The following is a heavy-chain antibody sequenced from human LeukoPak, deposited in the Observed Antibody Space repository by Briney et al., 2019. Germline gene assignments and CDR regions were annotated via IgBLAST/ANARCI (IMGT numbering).Heavy chain of an antibody. J-gene: IGHJ4*02. CDR1: GYTLTELS. CDR3: AARHPAAGTTRFDY. V-gene: IGHV1-24*01. CDR2: FDPEDGET. D-gene: IGHD6-13*01. Sequence: ASVKVSCKVSGYTLTELSMHWVRQAPGKGLEWMGGFDPEDGETIYAQKFQGRVTMTEDTSTDTAYMELSSLRFEDTAVYYCAARHPAAGTTRFDYWGQGTLVTVSS.